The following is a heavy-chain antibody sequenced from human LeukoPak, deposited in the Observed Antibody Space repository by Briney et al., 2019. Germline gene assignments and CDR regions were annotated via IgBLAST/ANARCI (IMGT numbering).Heavy chain of an antibody. V-gene: IGHV4-59*01. D-gene: IGHD3-16*01. CDR3: TRGAGWLIDY. CDR1: DDSISDYY. J-gene: IGHJ4*02. Sequence: PSETLSLTCTVSDDSISDYYRGWIRQPPGKGLEWIGYFHNSGTSTYNPSLKSRVTISADTSKNQFSLKLNSLTTADTTVYYCTRGAGWLIDYWGQGILVTVSS. CDR2: FHNSGTS.